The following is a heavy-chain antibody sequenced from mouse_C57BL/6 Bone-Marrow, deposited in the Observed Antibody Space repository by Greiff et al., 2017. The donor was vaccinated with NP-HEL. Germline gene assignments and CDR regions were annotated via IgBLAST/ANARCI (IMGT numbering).Heavy chain of an antibody. CDR3: ASSRAMFTNSPPHYFDY. Sequence: QVQFQQSGPELVKPGASVKISCKASGYAFSSSWMNWVKQRPGKGLEWIGRIYPGDGDTNYNGKFKGTATLTADKSSSTDYMQLSSLTSEDSAVYLRASSRAMFTNSPPHYFDYRLQGTTLTVSS. CDR1: GYAFSSSW. CDR2: IYPGDGDT. J-gene: IGHJ2*01. V-gene: IGHV1-82*01. D-gene: IGHD2-2*01.